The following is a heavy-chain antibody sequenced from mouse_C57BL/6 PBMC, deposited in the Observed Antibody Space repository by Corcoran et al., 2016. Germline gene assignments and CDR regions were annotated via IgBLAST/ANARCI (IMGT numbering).Heavy chain of an antibody. CDR3: ARRDITTVVATNYFDY. Sequence: QVQLQQSGAELMKPGASVKLSCKATGYTFTGYWIEWVKQRPGHGLEWIGEILPGSGSTNYNEEFKGKATFTADTSSNTAYMQLSSLTTEDSAIYYCARRDITTVVATNYFDYWGQGTTLTVSS. J-gene: IGHJ2*01. CDR2: ILPGSGST. CDR1: GYTFTGYW. V-gene: IGHV1-9*01. D-gene: IGHD1-1*01.